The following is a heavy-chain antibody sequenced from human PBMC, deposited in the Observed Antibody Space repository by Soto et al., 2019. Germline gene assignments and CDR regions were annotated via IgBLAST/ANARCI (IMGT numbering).Heavy chain of an antibody. CDR3: AIQSYYYDSSGYLGLDY. CDR2: ISAYNGNT. CDR1: GHTFTSYG. Sequence: ASVKVSCKASGHTFTSYGISWVRRAPGQGLEWMGWISAYNGNTKYEPKLQGRITMTTDSSTSTAYMELRSLRSDDTAVYYCAIQSYYYDSSGYLGLDYWGQGTLVTVSS. J-gene: IGHJ4*02. D-gene: IGHD3-22*01. V-gene: IGHV1-18*01.